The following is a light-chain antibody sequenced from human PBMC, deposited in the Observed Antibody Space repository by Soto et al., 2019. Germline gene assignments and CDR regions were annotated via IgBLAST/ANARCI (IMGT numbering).Light chain of an antibody. V-gene: IGKV3D-20*02. Sequence: PGERATLSCTASQSLRSNFLAWYQQKPGQAPRLLIYDASSRAAGIPDRFSGSGSGTDFTLTITRLEPEDFAVDYCQQYNNWITFGQGTRLEIK. J-gene: IGKJ5*01. CDR1: QSLRSNF. CDR3: QQYNNWIT. CDR2: DAS.